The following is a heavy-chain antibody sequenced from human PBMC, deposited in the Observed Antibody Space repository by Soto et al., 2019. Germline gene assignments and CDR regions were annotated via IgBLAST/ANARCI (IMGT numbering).Heavy chain of an antibody. CDR3: ASDVGYSSGRENMDV. D-gene: IGHD6-19*01. Sequence: GGSLRLSCAASGFTFSSYAMSWVRQAPGKGLEWVSAISGSGGSTYYADSVKGRFTISRDNSKNTLYLQMNSLRAEDTAVYYCASDVGYSSGRENMDVWGQGTTVTVSS. J-gene: IGHJ6*02. V-gene: IGHV3-23*01. CDR2: ISGSGGST. CDR1: GFTFSSYA.